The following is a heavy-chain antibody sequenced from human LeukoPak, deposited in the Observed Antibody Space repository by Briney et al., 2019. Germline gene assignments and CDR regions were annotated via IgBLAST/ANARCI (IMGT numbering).Heavy chain of an antibody. CDR1: GGSISSYY. Sequence: SETLSLTCTVSGGSISSYYWSWLRQPPGKGLEWIGYIYYSGSTNYNTSLKSRVTISVDTSKNQFSLKLSSVTAADTAVYYCARAGYSNYEQNWFDPWGQGTLVTVSS. CDR2: IYYSGST. CDR3: ARAGYSNYEQNWFDP. V-gene: IGHV4-59*01. J-gene: IGHJ5*02. D-gene: IGHD4-11*01.